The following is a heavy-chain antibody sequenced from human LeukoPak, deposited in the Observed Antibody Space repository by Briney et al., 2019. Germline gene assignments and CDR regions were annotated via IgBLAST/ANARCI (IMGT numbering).Heavy chain of an antibody. D-gene: IGHD7-27*01. CDR2: INHSGST. CDR1: GGSISSSSYY. CDR3: ARGNWVFGYYYYYMDV. J-gene: IGHJ6*03. V-gene: IGHV4-39*07. Sequence: SETLSLTCTVSGGSISSSSYYWGWIRQPPGKGLEWIGEINHSGSTNYNPSLKSRVTISVDTSKNQFSLKLSSVTAADTAVYYCARGNWVFGYYYYYMDVWGKGTTVTVSS.